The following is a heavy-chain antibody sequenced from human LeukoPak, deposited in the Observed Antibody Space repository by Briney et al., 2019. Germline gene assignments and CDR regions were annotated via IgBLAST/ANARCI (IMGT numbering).Heavy chain of an antibody. CDR3: ARDQEYCSSANCPIDY. D-gene: IGHD2-2*01. V-gene: IGHV3-74*01. Sequence: GGSLRLSCAASGFTFSAFWMHWVRQAPGKGLMWVSRINSDGSGTSYADSVKGRFTISGDNAKNTLYLQMNSLRAEDTAVYYCARDQEYCSSANCPIDYWGQGTLVTVSP. CDR2: INSDGSGT. CDR1: GFTFSAFW. J-gene: IGHJ4*02.